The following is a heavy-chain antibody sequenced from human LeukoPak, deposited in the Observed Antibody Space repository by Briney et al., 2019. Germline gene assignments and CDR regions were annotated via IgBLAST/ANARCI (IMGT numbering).Heavy chain of an antibody. CDR3: ARVPRSFGELYFDY. V-gene: IGHV4-34*01. Sequence: PSETLSLTCAVYGGSFSGYYWSWIRQPPGKGLEWIGEINHSGSTNYNPSLKSRVTISVDTSKNQFSLKLSSVTAADTAVYYCARVPRSFGELYFDYWGQGTLVTVSS. D-gene: IGHD3-10*01. J-gene: IGHJ4*02. CDR2: INHSGST. CDR1: GGSFSGYY.